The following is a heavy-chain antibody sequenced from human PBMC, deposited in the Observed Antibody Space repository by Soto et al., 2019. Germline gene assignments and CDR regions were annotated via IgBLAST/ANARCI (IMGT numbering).Heavy chain of an antibody. CDR2: ITANSGST. Sequence: PGESLRLSGAASGFTFSSYAMVWVGQAPGKGLEWVSTITANSGSTAYGDSVKGRFTISRDNSKSTLYLQMNSLRVEDTAAYYCAKSPEWPNRYFDYWGQGTLVTVSS. CDR3: AKSPEWPNRYFDY. J-gene: IGHJ4*02. CDR1: GFTFSSYA. V-gene: IGHV3-23*01. D-gene: IGHD3-3*01.